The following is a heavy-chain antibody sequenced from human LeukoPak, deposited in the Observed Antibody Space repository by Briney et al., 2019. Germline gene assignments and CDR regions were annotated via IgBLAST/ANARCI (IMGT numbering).Heavy chain of an antibody. J-gene: IGHJ5*02. CDR2: ISFDGSQK. CDR1: GFTFSSYA. Sequence: GGSLRLSCAASGFTFSSYAMSWVRQAPGKGLEWVALISFDGSQKHYADSVKGRFTISRDNSKSTVYLQMNSLRVEDAAVYYCSKDLTSDFGGDLDPWGQGTLVTVSS. D-gene: IGHD3-10*01. V-gene: IGHV3-30*02. CDR3: SKDLTSDFGGDLDP.